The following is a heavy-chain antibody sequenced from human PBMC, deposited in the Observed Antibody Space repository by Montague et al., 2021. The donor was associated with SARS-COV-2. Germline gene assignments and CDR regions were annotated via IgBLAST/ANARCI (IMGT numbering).Heavy chain of an antibody. V-gene: IGHV4-39*01. D-gene: IGHD2-8*01. CDR1: GGSISSGSYH. Sequence: SETLSLTCTVSGGSISSGSYHWGWIRQPPGKGLEWIGSIYYSGSTYYNPSLKSRVTISVDTSKNQFSLKLSSVTAADTAVYYCATITLGYCTNGVCQPPDYWGQGTLVTVSS. CDR3: ATITLGYCTNGVCQPPDY. CDR2: IYYSGST. J-gene: IGHJ4*02.